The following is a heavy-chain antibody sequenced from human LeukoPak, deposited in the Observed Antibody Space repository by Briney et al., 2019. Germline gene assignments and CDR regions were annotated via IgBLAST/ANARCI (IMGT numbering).Heavy chain of an antibody. CDR2: IYSSGST. Sequence: SETLSLTCTVSGGSISSYYWSWIRQPAGKGLEWIGRIYSSGSTEYNPSLKSQVTMSVDTSKNQFSLKLSSVTAADTAVYYCARDPSAVAGYFDCWGQGPLVTVSS. D-gene: IGHD6-19*01. CDR3: ARDPSAVAGYFDC. CDR1: GGSISSYY. J-gene: IGHJ4*01. V-gene: IGHV4-4*07.